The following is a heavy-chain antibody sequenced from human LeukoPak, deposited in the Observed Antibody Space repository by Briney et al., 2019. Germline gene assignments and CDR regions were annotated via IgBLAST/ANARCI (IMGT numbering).Heavy chain of an antibody. D-gene: IGHD2-21*02. CDR1: GGSISSYY. Sequence: SETLSLTCSVSGGSISSYYWTWIRQAPGKGLEWIGSIYYSGSTNYNPSLTSRVTLSLDTSNNQCSLNLNSVTAADSAVYYCAREVVTAIKKSYYYYGMDVWGKGTTVTVSS. V-gene: IGHV4-59*01. CDR2: IYYSGST. CDR3: AREVVTAIKKSYYYYGMDV. J-gene: IGHJ6*04.